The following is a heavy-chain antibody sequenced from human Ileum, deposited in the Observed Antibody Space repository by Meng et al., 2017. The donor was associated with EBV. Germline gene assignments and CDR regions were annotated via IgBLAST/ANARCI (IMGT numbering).Heavy chain of an antibody. J-gene: IGHJ4*02. D-gene: IGHD3-10*01. CDR3: ARSSPIVRGLDY. CDR2: VYHDGAT. Sequence: QVPLEESGPGLVTPSGTLSLTFAGSGDSVSGSDWWSWVRQPPGKGLEWIGEVYHDGATNYHPSLKSRVTISLDKSKNEVNLHLNSLTAADTAVYFCARSSPIVRGLDYWGQGTLVTVSS. V-gene: IGHV4-4*02. CDR1: GDSVSGSDW.